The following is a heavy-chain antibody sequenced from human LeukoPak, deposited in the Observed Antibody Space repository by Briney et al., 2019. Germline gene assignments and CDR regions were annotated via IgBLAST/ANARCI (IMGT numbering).Heavy chain of an antibody. CDR2: VSASNGNI. J-gene: IGHJ4*02. CDR3: ARTWTGTTSFDY. V-gene: IGHV1-18*04. Sequence: GASVKVSCKGSGYTFTSYGIAWVRQAPGQGLEGMGWVSASNGNINYAQKLQGRVTMTTDTSTSTAYMELRSLRSDDTAVYYCARTWTGTTSFDYWGQGTLVTVSS. D-gene: IGHD1-1*01. CDR1: GYTFTSYG.